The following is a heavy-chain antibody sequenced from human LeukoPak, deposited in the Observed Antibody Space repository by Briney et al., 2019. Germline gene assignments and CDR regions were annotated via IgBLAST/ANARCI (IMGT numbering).Heavy chain of an antibody. CDR2: IRYDGRNK. CDR1: GFTFSDYG. J-gene: IGHJ6*03. D-gene: IGHD5-12*01. CDR3: AKGGGYEAQYYYYYLDV. Sequence: GGSLRLSCAASGFTFSDYGMDWVRQAPGKGLEWVAFIRYDGRNKYYADSVKGRFTISRDNSKNTLYLQMKSLRAEDTAVYYCAKGGGYEAQYYYYYLDVWGKGTTVTISS. V-gene: IGHV3-30*02.